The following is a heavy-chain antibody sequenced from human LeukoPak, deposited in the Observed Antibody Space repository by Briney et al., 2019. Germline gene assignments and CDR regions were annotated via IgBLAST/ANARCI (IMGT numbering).Heavy chain of an antibody. Sequence: SVKGRFTIPRDNSKNTLYLQMSSLRADDTAVYYCSRRSVTTFDYWGQGTLVTVSS. D-gene: IGHD4-17*01. V-gene: IGHV3-23*01. J-gene: IGHJ4*02. CDR3: SRRSVTTFDY.